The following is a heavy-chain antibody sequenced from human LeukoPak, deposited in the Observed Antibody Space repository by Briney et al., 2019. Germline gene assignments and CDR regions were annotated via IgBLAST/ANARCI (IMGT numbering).Heavy chain of an antibody. CDR2: MNPNGGNT. D-gene: IGHD3-22*01. CDR1: GYTFSSYD. CDR3: TRGGTIYDTILEDPFDI. Sequence: ASVKVSCKASGYTFSSYDINWVRQAPGQGLEWMGWMNPNGGNTGYAQELQGRVAMTRDTSISTAYMELSSLISDDTAVYYCTRGGTIYDTILEDPFDIWGQGTMVTVSS. V-gene: IGHV1-8*01. J-gene: IGHJ3*02.